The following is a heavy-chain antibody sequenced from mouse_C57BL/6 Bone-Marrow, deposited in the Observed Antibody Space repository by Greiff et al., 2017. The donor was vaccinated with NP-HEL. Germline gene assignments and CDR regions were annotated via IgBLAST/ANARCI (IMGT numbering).Heavy chain of an antibody. V-gene: IGHV14-4*01. Sequence: EVKLVESGAELVRPGASVKLSCTASGFNIKDDYMHWVKQRPEQGLEWIGWIDPENGDTEYASKFQGKATITADTSSNTAYLQLSSLTSEDTAVYYCTTDGNYYFDYWGQGTTLTVSS. CDR3: TTDGNYYFDY. CDR1: GFNIKDDY. CDR2: IDPENGDT. D-gene: IGHD2-1*01. J-gene: IGHJ2*01.